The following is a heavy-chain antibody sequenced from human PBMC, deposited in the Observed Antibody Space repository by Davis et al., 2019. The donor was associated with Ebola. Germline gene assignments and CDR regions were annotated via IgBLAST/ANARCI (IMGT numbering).Heavy chain of an antibody. CDR2: IWYDGSNK. Sequence: GESLKISCAASGFTFSSYGMHWVRQAPGKGLEWVAVIWYDGSNKYYADSVKGRFTISRDNSKNTLYLQMNSLRAEDTAVYYCAKMGRCSGGSCYAWYNWFDPWGQGTLVTVSS. V-gene: IGHV3-30*02. J-gene: IGHJ5*02. CDR3: AKMGRCSGGSCYAWYNWFDP. CDR1: GFTFSSYG. D-gene: IGHD2-15*01.